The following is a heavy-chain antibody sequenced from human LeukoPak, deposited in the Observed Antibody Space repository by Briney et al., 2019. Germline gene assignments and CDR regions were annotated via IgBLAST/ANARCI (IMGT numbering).Heavy chain of an antibody. D-gene: IGHD2-2*01. V-gene: IGHV3-9*01. CDR2: ISWNSGSI. CDR1: GLPLEDYA. CDR3: AKDISAAIYYYYMDV. J-gene: IGHJ6*03. Sequence: PGGSLRLSCAASGLPLEDYAMHWARQAPGRGLEGVSGISWNSGSIGYADSVKGRFTISRDNAKNSLYLQMNSLRAEDTALYYCAKDISAAIYYYYMDVWGKGTTVTVSS.